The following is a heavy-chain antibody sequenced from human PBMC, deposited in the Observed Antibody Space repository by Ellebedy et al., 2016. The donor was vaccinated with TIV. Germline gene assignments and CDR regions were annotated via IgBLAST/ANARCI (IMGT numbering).Heavy chain of an antibody. J-gene: IGHJ5*02. D-gene: IGHD3-10*01. CDR1: GYTFTSNG. V-gene: IGHV1-2*02. CDR3: ARDRSEAMIRGRGGFDP. CDR2: INPNSGGT. Sequence: ASVKVSCKASGYTFTSNGISWVRQAPGQGLEWMGWINPNSGGTNYAQKFQGRVTMTRDTSISTAYMELSRLTSDDTAVYYCARDRSEAMIRGRGGFDPWGQGTLVTVSS.